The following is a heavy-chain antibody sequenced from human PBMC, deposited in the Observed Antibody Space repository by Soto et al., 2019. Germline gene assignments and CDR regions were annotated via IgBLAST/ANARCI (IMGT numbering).Heavy chain of an antibody. D-gene: IGHD2-15*01. CDR1: GFTFSVYK. Sequence: LRLSCSTPGFTFSVYKMHWVRQAPGKGLEYVSGISNQGDTTYYADSVKGRFTISRDNSKSTLYFQMSSLRPEDTAVYYCAAAKLLPFEYWGQGTQVTVSS. CDR3: AAAKLLPFEY. CDR2: ISNQGDTT. J-gene: IGHJ4*02. V-gene: IGHV3-64D*06.